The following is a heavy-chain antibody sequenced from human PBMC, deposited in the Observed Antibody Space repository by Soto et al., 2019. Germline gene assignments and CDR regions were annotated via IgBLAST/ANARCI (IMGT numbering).Heavy chain of an antibody. V-gene: IGHV1-69*12. CDR2: IIPIFGTA. CDR3: ARDQGPRSSWYNWFDP. CDR1: GGTFSSYA. Sequence: QVQLVQSGAEVKKPGSSVKVSCKASGGTFSSYAISWVRQAPGQGLEWMGGIIPIFGTANYAQKFQGRVTITADDSTSTAYMALRSLRSEDTAVYYCARDQGPRSSWYNWFDPWGQGTLVPVSS. J-gene: IGHJ5*02. D-gene: IGHD6-13*01.